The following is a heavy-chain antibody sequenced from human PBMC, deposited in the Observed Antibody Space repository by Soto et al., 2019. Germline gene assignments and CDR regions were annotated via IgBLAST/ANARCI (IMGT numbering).Heavy chain of an antibody. Sequence: EVQLLESGGGLVQPGGSLRLSCAASGFTFSSYAMSWVRQAPGKGLEWVSVISGSGGSTYYADSVKGRFTISRDNSKNTLYQQMNSLRAEDTAVYYCANRGAGHYFDYWGEGTLVSVSS. J-gene: IGHJ4*02. CDR3: ANRGAGHYFDY. V-gene: IGHV3-23*01. D-gene: IGHD6-19*01. CDR1: GFTFSSYA. CDR2: ISGSGGST.